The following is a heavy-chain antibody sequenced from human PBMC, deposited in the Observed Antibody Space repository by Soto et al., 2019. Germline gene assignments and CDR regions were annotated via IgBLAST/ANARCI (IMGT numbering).Heavy chain of an antibody. Sequence: WETLSITCTVSGGSISSYYWSWIRQPPGKGLEWIGYIYYSGSTNYNPSLKSRVTISVDTSKNQFSLKLSSVTAAGTAVYYCARGWDQADYWGQGTLGTVSS. CDR2: IYYSGST. D-gene: IGHD1-26*01. CDR1: GGSISSYY. CDR3: ARGWDQADY. J-gene: IGHJ4*02. V-gene: IGHV4-59*01.